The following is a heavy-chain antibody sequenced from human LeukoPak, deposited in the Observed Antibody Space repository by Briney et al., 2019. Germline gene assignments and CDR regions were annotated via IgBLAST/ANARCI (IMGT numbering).Heavy chain of an antibody. Sequence: GAAVKVSCKASGYTFTDYYLHWVRQAPGQGLEWMGWINPNSGDTNYAQKFQGRVTMTRDTTISTAYMELSRLRSDDTAVFYCATLMAHLDYWGQGTLVTVSS. CDR2: INPNSGDT. J-gene: IGHJ4*02. CDR1: GYTFTDYY. V-gene: IGHV1-2*02. CDR3: ATLMAHLDY. D-gene: IGHD2-8*01.